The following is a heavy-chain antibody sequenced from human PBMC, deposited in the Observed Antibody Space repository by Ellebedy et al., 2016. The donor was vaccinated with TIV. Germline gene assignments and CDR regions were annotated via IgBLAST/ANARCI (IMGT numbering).Heavy chain of an antibody. Sequence: MPSETLSLTCTVAGGSISSSDYYWGWICQPPGKGLEWIGSIYYSGSPYYSPSLKSRVTISVDTSKNQFSLKLSSVTAADTAVYYCARHFAHSRFDPWGQGTLVTVSS. CDR3: ARHFAHSRFDP. D-gene: IGHD2-15*01. J-gene: IGHJ5*02. V-gene: IGHV4-39*01. CDR1: GGSISSSDYY. CDR2: IYYSGSP.